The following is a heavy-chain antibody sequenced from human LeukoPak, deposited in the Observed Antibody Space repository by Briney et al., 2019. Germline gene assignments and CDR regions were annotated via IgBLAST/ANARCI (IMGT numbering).Heavy chain of an antibody. CDR2: IQAKAYGGAT. V-gene: IGHV3-49*04. J-gene: IGHJ4*02. D-gene: IGHD2-2*01. CDR3: TRAPHPRCSSSGCYLDY. CDR1: GFTFGDYA. Sequence: GRSLRLSCSTSGFTFGDYAMSWVRQAPGKGLEWVGFIQAKAYGGATKYAASVNGGFSISRDDSQSIANLQMNDLKTEDTAVYYCTRAPHPRCSSSGCYLDYWGQGTLVTVSS.